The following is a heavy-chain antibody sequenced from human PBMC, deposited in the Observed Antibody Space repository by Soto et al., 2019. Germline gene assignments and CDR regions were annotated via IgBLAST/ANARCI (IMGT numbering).Heavy chain of an antibody. CDR2: IIPIFATP. V-gene: IGHV1-69*13. J-gene: IGHJ6*02. CDR1: GGTFDTYA. Sequence: ASVKVSCKASGGTFDTYAISWVRQAPGQGLEWIGGIIPIFATPNYAQKFQHRVTITADESTSTAYMELSSLRSDDTAMYYCARDLEAATPYYYYGLDVWGQGTAVTVS. D-gene: IGHD2-15*01. CDR3: ARDLEAATPYYYYGLDV.